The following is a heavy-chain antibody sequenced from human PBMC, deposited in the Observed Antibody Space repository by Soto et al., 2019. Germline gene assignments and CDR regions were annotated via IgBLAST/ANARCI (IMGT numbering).Heavy chain of an antibody. CDR2: ISATGGGT. Sequence: GSLRLSCAASGFKFSNYAMSWVRQAPGTGLEWVSLISATGGGTYYADSVKGRFTISRDNSHNTLYLQVHSLTAEDTAVYYCAKDRRAGGNSAFYFDFWGQGAQVTVSS. CDR1: GFKFSNYA. V-gene: IGHV3-23*01. CDR3: AKDRRAGGNSAFYFDF. J-gene: IGHJ4*02. D-gene: IGHD3-16*01.